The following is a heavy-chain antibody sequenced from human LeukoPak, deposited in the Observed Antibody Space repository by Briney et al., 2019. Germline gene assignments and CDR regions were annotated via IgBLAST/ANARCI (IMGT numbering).Heavy chain of an antibody. D-gene: IGHD3-16*02. CDR3: ARVKGSYPGNAFDI. CDR1: GGSISSSSYY. Sequence: SETLSLTCTVSGGSISSSSYYWGWTRQPPGKGLEWIGSIYYSGSTYYNPSLKSRVTISVDTSKNQFSLKLSSVTAADTAVYYCARVKGSYPGNAFDIWGQGTMVTVSS. J-gene: IGHJ3*02. CDR2: IYYSGST. V-gene: IGHV4-39*01.